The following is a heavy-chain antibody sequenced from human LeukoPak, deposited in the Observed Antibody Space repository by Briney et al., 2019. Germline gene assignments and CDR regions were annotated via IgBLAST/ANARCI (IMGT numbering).Heavy chain of an antibody. CDR2: IIPIFGTA. D-gene: IGHD1-1*01. J-gene: IGHJ4*02. CDR3: ARVHNSDYYFDY. Sequence: SVKVSCKASGGTFSSYAISWVRQAPGQGLEWMGGIIPIFGTANYAQKFQGRVTITADESTSTAYMELSSLRSEDTAVYYCARVHNSDYYFDYWGQGTLVIVSS. V-gene: IGHV1-69*13. CDR1: GGTFSSYA.